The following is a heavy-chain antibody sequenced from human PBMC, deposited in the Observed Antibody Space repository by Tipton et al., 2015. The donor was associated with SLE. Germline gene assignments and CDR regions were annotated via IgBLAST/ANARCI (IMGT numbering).Heavy chain of an antibody. V-gene: IGHV4-61*05. CDR1: GDSISSSSYH. CDR3: ARTSDY. J-gene: IGHJ4*02. CDR2: TYDGGSA. Sequence: TLSLTCIVSGDSISSSSYHWSWIRQPPGKGLEWIGYTYDGGSANYNPSLKSRVSLSIYTSKNQFSLRLSSVTAADTAVYYCARTSDYWGQGTLVTVSS.